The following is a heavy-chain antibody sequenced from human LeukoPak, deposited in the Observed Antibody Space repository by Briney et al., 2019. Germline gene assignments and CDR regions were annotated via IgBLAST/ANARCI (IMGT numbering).Heavy chain of an antibody. J-gene: IGHJ4*02. V-gene: IGHV4-30-4*08. D-gene: IGHD2-2*02. Sequence: SETLSLTCTVSGGSISSGDYYWSWIRQPPGKGLEWIGYIYYSGSTYYNPSLKSRVTISVDKSKNQFSLKLSSVTAADTAVYYCARPNHKDHCTSTGCYRYFDYWGQETLVTVSS. CDR2: IYYSGST. CDR3: ARPNHKDHCTSTGCYRYFDY. CDR1: GGSISSGDYY.